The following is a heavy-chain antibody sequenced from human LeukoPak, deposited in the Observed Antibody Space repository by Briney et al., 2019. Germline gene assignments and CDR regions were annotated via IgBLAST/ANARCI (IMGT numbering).Heavy chain of an antibody. CDR2: INTNTGNP. J-gene: IGHJ5*02. CDR1: GYTFTSYA. CDR3: ARVRYDFWSGYLAHEGNWFDP. V-gene: IGHV7-4-1*02. D-gene: IGHD3-3*01. Sequence: ASVKVSCKASGYTFTSYAMNWVRQAPGQGLEWMGWINTNTGNPTYAQGFTGRFVFSLDTSVSTAYLQISSLKAEDTAVYYCARVRYDFWSGYLAHEGNWFDPWGQGTLVTVSS.